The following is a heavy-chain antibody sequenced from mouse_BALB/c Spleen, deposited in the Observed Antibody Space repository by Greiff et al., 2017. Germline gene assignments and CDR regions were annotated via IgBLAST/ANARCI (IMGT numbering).Heavy chain of an antibody. CDR1: GFNIKDYY. CDR2: IDPENGDT. Sequence: VQLQQSGAELVKPGASVKLSCTASGFNIKDYYMHWVKQRPEQGLEWIGWIDPENGDTEYAPKFQGKATMTADTSSNTAYLQLSSLTSEDTAVYYCNGYYGKGAWFAYWGQGTLVTVSA. V-gene: IGHV14-4*02. J-gene: IGHJ3*01. D-gene: IGHD2-1*01. CDR3: NGYYGKGAWFAY.